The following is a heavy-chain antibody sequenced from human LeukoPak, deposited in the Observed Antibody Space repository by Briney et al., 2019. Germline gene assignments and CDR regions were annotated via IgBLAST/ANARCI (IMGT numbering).Heavy chain of an antibody. V-gene: IGHV4-34*01. CDR1: GGSFSGYY. J-gene: IGHJ4*02. D-gene: IGHD2-2*01. CDR2: INHSGST. CDR3: ARTTPENIVVVPAALYYFDY. Sequence: SETLSLTCAAYGGSFSGYYWSWIRQPPGKGLEWIGEINHSGSTNYNPSLKSRVTISVDTSKNQFSLKLSSVTAADTAVYYCARTTPENIVVVPAALYYFDYWGQGTLVTVSS.